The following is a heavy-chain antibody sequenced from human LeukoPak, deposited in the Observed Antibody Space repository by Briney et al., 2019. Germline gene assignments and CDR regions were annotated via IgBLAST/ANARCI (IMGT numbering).Heavy chain of an antibody. CDR1: GFTFSKYS. CDR2: ISSSSDTI. CDR3: ARGLWNTSPYVDY. D-gene: IGHD2-2*01. Sequence: TGGSLRLSCAASGFTFSKYSMNWVRQAPGKGLEWVSYISSSSDTIYYADSVKGRFTISRDNAKNSLYLQMNSLRAEDTAVYYCARGLWNTSPYVDYWGQGTLVTVSS. J-gene: IGHJ4*02. V-gene: IGHV3-48*01.